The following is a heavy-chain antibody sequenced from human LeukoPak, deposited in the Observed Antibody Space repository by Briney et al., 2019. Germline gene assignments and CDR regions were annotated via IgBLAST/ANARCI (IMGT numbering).Heavy chain of an antibody. D-gene: IGHD1-1*01. V-gene: IGHV3-23*01. CDR3: AKAPNWNDGPLYYFDY. J-gene: IGHJ4*02. CDR2: ISGSGGST. CDR1: GFTFSSYA. Sequence: PGGSLRLSCAASGFTFSSYAMSWVRQAPGKGLEWVSAISGSGGSTYYADSVKGRFTISRDNSKNTLYLQMNSLRAEDTAVYYCAKAPNWNDGPLYYFDYWGRGTLVTVSS.